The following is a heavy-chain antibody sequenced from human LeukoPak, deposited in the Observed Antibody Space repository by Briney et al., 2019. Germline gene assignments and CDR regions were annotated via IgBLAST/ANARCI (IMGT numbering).Heavy chain of an antibody. Sequence: SETLSLTCTVSGGSISSYYWSWIRQPPGKGLEWIGYIYYSGSTNYNPSLKSRVTISVDTSKNQFPLKLSSVTAADTAVYYCARGGYGSGSYYTATFDYWGQGTLVTVSS. CDR1: GGSISSYY. CDR3: ARGGYGSGSYYTATFDY. V-gene: IGHV4-59*01. D-gene: IGHD3-10*01. CDR2: IYYSGST. J-gene: IGHJ4*02.